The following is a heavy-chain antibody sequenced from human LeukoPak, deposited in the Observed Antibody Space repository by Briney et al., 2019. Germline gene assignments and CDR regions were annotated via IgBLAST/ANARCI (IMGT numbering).Heavy chain of an antibody. J-gene: IGHJ5*02. Sequence: ASVKVSCKASGYTFTSYGISWVRQAPGQGLEWMGWISAYNGNTYYAQKLQGRVTMTTDTSTSTAYMELRSLRSDDTAVYYCARGKAMAPYNWFDPWGQGTLVTVSS. CDR2: ISAYNGNT. V-gene: IGHV1-18*01. CDR1: GYTFTSYG. D-gene: IGHD5-18*01. CDR3: ARGKAMAPYNWFDP.